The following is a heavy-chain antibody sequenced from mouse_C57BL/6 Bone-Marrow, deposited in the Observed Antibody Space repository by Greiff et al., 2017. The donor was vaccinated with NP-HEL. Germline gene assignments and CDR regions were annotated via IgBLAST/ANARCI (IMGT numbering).Heavy chain of an antibody. J-gene: IGHJ4*01. Sequence: EVQLVESGAGLVKPGGSLKLSCAASGFTFSSYAMSWVRQTPEQRLEWVAYISSGGGYTHYVDTVKGRVTISRDKSRNTLYLQMSSLKSEDTAVSDFSSLYCYGGRSYAMDYWGQGTTVTVSS. CDR2: ISSGGGYT. V-gene: IGHV5-9-1*02. CDR1: GFTFSSYA. CDR3: SSLYCYGGRSYAMDY. D-gene: IGHD1-1*01.